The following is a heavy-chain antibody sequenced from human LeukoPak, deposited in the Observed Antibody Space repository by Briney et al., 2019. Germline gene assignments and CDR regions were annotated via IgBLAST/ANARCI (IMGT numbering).Heavy chain of an antibody. D-gene: IGHD1-26*01. J-gene: IGHJ4*02. CDR1: GYIFTNYA. CDR3: ARGGISAWAYFDF. CDR2: INAGNGNT. Sequence: ASVKVSCKASGYIFTNYAVHWVRQAPGQRLEWMGWINAGNGNTKYSQKFQGRVTITWDTSASTAYMELSSLRSEDTAVYYCARGGISAWAYFDFWGQGTLVTVSS. V-gene: IGHV1-3*01.